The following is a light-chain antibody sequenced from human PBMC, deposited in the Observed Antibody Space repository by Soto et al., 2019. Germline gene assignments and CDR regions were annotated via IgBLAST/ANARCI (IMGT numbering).Light chain of an antibody. CDR3: QQYGPSPIT. Sequence: ENVLTQAPGTLSLSPGERATLSCRASQTVSSSSTCYQQRPGQAPRLIIYGASKRDTGIPDRFSGSVSGTDFTLTISSLETEDFAIYYFQQYGPSPITFGQWTRLHIK. CDR2: GAS. J-gene: IGKJ5*01. CDR1: QTVSSS. V-gene: IGKV3-20*01.